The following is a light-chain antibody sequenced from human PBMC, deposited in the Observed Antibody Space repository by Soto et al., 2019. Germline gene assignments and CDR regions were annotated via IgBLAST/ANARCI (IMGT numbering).Light chain of an antibody. J-gene: IGKJ1*01. CDR3: QEYNDYLST. CDR1: QSINRC. CDR2: DAS. Sequence: GDRVTITCRASQSINRCLAWYQQKPGKAPKLLIYDASSLESGVPSRFSGSGSGTDFTLTIISLQPDDFATYYCQEYNDYLSTFGQGTKVEV. V-gene: IGKV1-5*01.